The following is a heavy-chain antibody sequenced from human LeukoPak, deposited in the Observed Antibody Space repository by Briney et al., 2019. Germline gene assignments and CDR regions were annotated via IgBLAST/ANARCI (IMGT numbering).Heavy chain of an antibody. CDR1: GFTVSSNY. CDR3: ARDWGSDEAIDY. V-gene: IGHV3-53*01. CDR2: IYSGGST. Sequence: PGGSLRLSCAASGFTVSSNYMNWVRQAPGKGLEWVSVIYSGGSTYYADSVKGRFTISRDNSKKTALLQMNSLRAEDTAVYYCARDWGSDEAIDYWGQGTLVTVSS. J-gene: IGHJ4*02. D-gene: IGHD2-21*02.